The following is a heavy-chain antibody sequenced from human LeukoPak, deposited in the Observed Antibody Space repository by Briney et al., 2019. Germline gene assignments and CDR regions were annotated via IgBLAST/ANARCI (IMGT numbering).Heavy chain of an antibody. V-gene: IGHV1-18*01. CDR2: ISAYNGNT. Sequence: ASVKVSCKASGYTFTTYGISWVRQAPGQGLEWMGWISAYNGNTNYAQKLQGRVTMTTDTSTSTAYMELRSLRSDDTAVYYCALGGSGGIYDAFGIWGQGTMVTVSS. CDR1: GYTFTTYG. CDR3: ALGGSGGIYDAFGI. D-gene: IGHD2-15*01. J-gene: IGHJ3*02.